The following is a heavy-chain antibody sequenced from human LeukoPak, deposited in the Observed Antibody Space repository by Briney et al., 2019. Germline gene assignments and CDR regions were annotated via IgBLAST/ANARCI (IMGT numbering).Heavy chain of an antibody. Sequence: GGSLRLSCAASGFTFSSYAMSWVRQAPGKGLEWVSAISGSGGSTYYADSVKGRFTISRDNSKNTLYLQMNSLRAEDTAVYCCAKDRLVGSYYGFDYWGQGTLVTVSS. J-gene: IGHJ4*02. V-gene: IGHV3-23*01. D-gene: IGHD1-26*01. CDR3: AKDRLVGSYYGFDY. CDR2: ISGSGGST. CDR1: GFTFSSYA.